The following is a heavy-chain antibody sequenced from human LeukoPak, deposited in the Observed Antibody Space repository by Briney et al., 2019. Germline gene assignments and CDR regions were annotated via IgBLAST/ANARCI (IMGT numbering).Heavy chain of an antibody. CDR1: GFTVSSNY. CDR3: AITGYSSSWYSNYYYGMDV. D-gene: IGHD6-13*01. Sequence: GGSLRLSCAASGFTVSSNYMSWVRQAPGKGLEWVSVIYSGGSTYYADSVKGRFTISRHNSKNTLYLQMNSLRAEDTAVYYCAITGYSSSWYSNYYYGMDVRGQGTTVTVSS. J-gene: IGHJ6*02. V-gene: IGHV3-53*04. CDR2: IYSGGST.